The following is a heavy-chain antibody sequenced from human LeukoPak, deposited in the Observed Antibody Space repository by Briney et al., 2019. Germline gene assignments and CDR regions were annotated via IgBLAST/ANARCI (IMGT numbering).Heavy chain of an antibody. D-gene: IGHD3-10*01. V-gene: IGHV3-48*03. CDR1: GFTFSSYE. Sequence: GGSLRLSCAASGFTFSSYEMNWVRQAPGKGLEWVSYISSSGNTIYYADSVKGRFTISRDNAKNSLYLQMNSLRAEDTAVYYCAREDYGTGSYYFEYWGQGTLVTVSS. J-gene: IGHJ4*02. CDR2: ISSSGNTI. CDR3: AREDYGTGSYYFEY.